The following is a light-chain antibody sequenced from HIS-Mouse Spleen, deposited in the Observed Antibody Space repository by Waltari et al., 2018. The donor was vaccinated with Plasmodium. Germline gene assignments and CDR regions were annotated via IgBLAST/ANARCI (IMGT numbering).Light chain of an antibody. CDR2: EVS. CDR3: SSYTSSSTRV. CDR1: SSDLGGYNY. Sequence: QSALTQPASVSGSPGQSIPISCTGTSSDLGGYNYVSWYQQPPGKAPKLMIYEVSNRPSGVSNRFSGSKSGNTASLTISGLQAEDEADYYCSSYTSSSTRVFGGGTKLTVL. J-gene: IGLJ3*02. V-gene: IGLV2-14*01.